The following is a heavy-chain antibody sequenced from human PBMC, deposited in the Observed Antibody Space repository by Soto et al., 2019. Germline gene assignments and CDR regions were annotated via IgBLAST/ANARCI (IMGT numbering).Heavy chain of an antibody. Sequence: SVKVSCKASGGTFSSYAISWVRQAPGQGLEWMGGIIPIFGTANYAQKFQGRVTITADESTSTAYMELSSLRSEDTAVYYCARRSTVTTYRYYYYYGMDVWGQGTTVTVSS. CDR1: GGTFSSYA. D-gene: IGHD4-17*01. J-gene: IGHJ6*02. CDR3: ARRSTVTTYRYYYYYGMDV. V-gene: IGHV1-69*13. CDR2: IIPIFGTA.